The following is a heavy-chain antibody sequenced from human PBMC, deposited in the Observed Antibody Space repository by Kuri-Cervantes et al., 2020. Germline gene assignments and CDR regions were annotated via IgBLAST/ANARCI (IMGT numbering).Heavy chain of an antibody. CDR1: VYTFTGYY. CDR3: ARAIGMGTNYYYGIDV. J-gene: IGHJ6*02. D-gene: IGHD1/OR15-1a*01. V-gene: IGHV1-8*01. CDR2: MNPNRGST. Sequence: SVKVSRKASVYTFTGYYMHWVRQAPGQGLEWMGWMNPNRGSTGYAQKFQGRVTMHRNTSLSTAYMELSRLRSEDTAVYYCARAIGMGTNYYYGIDVWGQGTTVTVSS.